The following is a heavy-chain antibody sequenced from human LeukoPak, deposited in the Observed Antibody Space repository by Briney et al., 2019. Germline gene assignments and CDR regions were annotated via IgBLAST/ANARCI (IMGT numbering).Heavy chain of an antibody. V-gene: IGHV4-61*02. D-gene: IGHD6-19*01. Sequence: TSETLSLTCTVSGGSISSGSYYWSWIRQPAGKGLEWIGRIYTSGSTNYNPSLKSRVTMSVDTSKNQFSLKLSSVTAADTAVYYCARVTVAGIPHYYYYYYMDVWGKGTTVTISS. CDR2: IYTSGST. CDR1: GGSISSGSYY. CDR3: ARVTVAGIPHYYYYYYMDV. J-gene: IGHJ6*03.